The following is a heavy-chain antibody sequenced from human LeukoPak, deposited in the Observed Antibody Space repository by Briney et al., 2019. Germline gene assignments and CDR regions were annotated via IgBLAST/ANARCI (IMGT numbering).Heavy chain of an antibody. CDR1: GYTFTSYG. J-gene: IGHJ5*02. V-gene: IGHV1-18*01. D-gene: IGHD6-6*01. CDR2: ISAYNGNT. Sequence: GASVKVSCKASGYTFTSYGISWVRQAPGQGLEWMGWISAYNGNTNYAQKLQGRVIMTTDTSTSTAYMELRSLRSDDTAVYYCARDFGSSIAARRFDPWGQGTLVTVSS. CDR3: ARDFGSSIAARRFDP.